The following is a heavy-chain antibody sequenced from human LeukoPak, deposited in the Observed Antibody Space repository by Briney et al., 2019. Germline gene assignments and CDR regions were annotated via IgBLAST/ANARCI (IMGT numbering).Heavy chain of an antibody. CDR2: ISSSSSYI. CDR3: ARDPVWGSGWFDY. V-gene: IGHV3-21*01. CDR1: GFTFSSYS. D-gene: IGHD6-19*01. Sequence: PGGSLRLSSAASGFTFSSYSMNWVRQAPGKGLEWVSSISSSSSYIYYADSVKGRFTISIDNAKNSLYLQMNSLRAEDTAVYYCARDPVWGSGWFDYWGQGTLVTVSS. J-gene: IGHJ4*02.